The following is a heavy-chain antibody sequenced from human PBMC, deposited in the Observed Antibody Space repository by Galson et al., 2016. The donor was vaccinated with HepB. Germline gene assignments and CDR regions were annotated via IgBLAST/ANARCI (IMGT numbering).Heavy chain of an antibody. CDR2: IYSGGST. CDR3: ARDEGCSNGWSD. D-gene: IGHD6-19*01. J-gene: IGHJ4*02. CDR1: GFTFSSFS. Sequence: SLRLSCAVSGFTFSSFSMNWVRQAPGKGLEWVSVIYSGGSTYYADSVKGRFTISRDNSKDTLYLQMNSLKAEDTAVYYCARDEGCSNGWSDWGQGTLVTVSS. V-gene: IGHV3-53*01.